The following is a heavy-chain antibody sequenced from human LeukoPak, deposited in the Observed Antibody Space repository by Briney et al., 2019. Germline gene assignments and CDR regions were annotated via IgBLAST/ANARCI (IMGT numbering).Heavy chain of an antibody. CDR2: ISSSSSII. D-gene: IGHD3-9*01. CDR3: ARDSVDGLTGYYNWFDP. V-gene: IGHV3-48*04. CDR1: GFTFSSYS. J-gene: IGHJ5*02. Sequence: PGGSLRLSRAASGFTFSSYSMNWVRQAPGKGLEWVSYISSSSSIIYYADSVKGRFTISRDNAKNLLYLQMNSLRVEDTAVYYCARDSVDGLTGYYNWFDPWGQGTLVIVSS.